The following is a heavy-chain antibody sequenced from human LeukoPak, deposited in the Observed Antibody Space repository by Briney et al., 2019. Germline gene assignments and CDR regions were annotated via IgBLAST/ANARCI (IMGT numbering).Heavy chain of an antibody. Sequence: SETLSLTCTVSGGSISSYYWSWIRQPPGKGLEWIGYIYYSGSTNYNPSLKSRVTISVDTSKNQFSLKLSPVTAADTAVYYCARSRSGYYPWGQGTLVTVSS. V-gene: IGHV4-59*01. D-gene: IGHD3-22*01. CDR1: GGSISSYY. J-gene: IGHJ5*02. CDR3: ARSRSGYYP. CDR2: IYYSGST.